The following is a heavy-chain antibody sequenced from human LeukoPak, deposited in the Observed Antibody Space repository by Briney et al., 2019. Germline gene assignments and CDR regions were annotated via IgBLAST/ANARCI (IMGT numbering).Heavy chain of an antibody. CDR3: ARWGVPAAIREGTYYYYYGMDV. J-gene: IGHJ6*02. CDR1: EFYYRRYG. D-gene: IGHD2-2*02. CDR2: LWYVGCNI. Sequence: RLYGSSIEFYYRRYGLHSAHPRPSTGLDGEAVLWYVGCNIYYAHSVKGRFPISRDNFKNTLYLQMNSLRAEDTAVYYCARWGVPAAIREGTYYYYYGMDVWGQGTTVTVSS. V-gene: IGHV3-33*01.